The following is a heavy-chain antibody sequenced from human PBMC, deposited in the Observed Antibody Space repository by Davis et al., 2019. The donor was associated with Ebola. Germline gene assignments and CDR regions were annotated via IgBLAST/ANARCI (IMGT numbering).Heavy chain of an antibody. CDR3: ARDPGIAAAAYFDY. CDR2: IIPILGIA. D-gene: IGHD6-13*01. Sequence: SVKVSCKASGGTFSSYAISWVRQAPGQGLEWMGRIIPILGIANYAQKFQGRVTITADKSTSTAYMELSSLRSEDTAVYYCARDPGIAAAAYFDYWGQGTLVTVSS. J-gene: IGHJ4*02. V-gene: IGHV1-69*04. CDR1: GGTFSSYA.